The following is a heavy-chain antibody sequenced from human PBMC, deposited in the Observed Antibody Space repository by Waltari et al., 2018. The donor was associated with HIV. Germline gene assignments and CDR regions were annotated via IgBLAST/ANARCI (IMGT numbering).Heavy chain of an antibody. J-gene: IGHJ6*02. CDR1: GFTFNIYG. V-gene: IGHV3-30*18. CDR2: ILYDGSQR. CDR3: AKDQGRYYFGMDV. D-gene: IGHD3-16*01. Sequence: QVQLVESGGGVVQPGRSLRLSCAASGFTFNIYGMHWVRQAPGKGLEWVAVILYDGSQRYYADSVKGRFIISRDNSKNMLYLQRNSLRVEDTATYYCAKDQGRYYFGMDVWGQGTTVTVSS.